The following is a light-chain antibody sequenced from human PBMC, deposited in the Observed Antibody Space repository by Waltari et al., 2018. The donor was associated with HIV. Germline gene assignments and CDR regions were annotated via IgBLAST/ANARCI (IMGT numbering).Light chain of an antibody. CDR2: GKN. V-gene: IGLV3-19*01. CDR1: SLRSYY. Sequence: SSELTQDPSVSVALGQTVRITCQGDSLRSYYASWYQQKPGQAPVLVIYGKNNRPSGIPDRVSGSSSGNTASLTITGAQAEEEADYYCNSRDSSGNHVVFGGGTKLTVL. J-gene: IGLJ2*01. CDR3: NSRDSSGNHVV.